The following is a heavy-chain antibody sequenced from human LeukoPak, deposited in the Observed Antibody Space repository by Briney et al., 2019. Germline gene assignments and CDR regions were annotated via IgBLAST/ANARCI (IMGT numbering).Heavy chain of an antibody. D-gene: IGHD1-26*01. Sequence: SETLSLTCTVSGYSISSGYYWGWIRQPPGKGLEWIGSIYHSGSTYYNPSLKSRVTISVDTSKNQFSLKLSSVTAADTAVYYCARVQVGAFLWFDPWGQGTLVTVSS. V-gene: IGHV4-38-2*02. CDR3: ARVQVGAFLWFDP. J-gene: IGHJ5*02. CDR2: IYHSGST. CDR1: GYSISSGYY.